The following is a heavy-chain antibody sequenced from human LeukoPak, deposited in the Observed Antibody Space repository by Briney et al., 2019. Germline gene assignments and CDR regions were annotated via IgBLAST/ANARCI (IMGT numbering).Heavy chain of an antibody. CDR3: ARDPGYSSSSGGYYFDY. CDR2: INWNGGST. J-gene: IGHJ4*02. CDR1: GFTFDDYG. D-gene: IGHD6-6*01. Sequence: GGSLRLSCAASGFTFDDYGMSWVRQAPGKGLEWVSGINWNGGSTGYADSVKGRFTISRDNAKNSLYLQMNSLRAEDTALYYCARDPGYSSSSGGYYFDYWGQGTLVTVYS. V-gene: IGHV3-20*04.